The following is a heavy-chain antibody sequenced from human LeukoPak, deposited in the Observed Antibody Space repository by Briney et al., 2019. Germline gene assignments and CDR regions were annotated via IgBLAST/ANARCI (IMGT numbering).Heavy chain of an antibody. V-gene: IGHV4-39*07. D-gene: IGHD1-26*01. J-gene: IGHJ4*02. CDR1: GGSISSSSYY. CDR2: IYYSGST. Sequence: SETLSLTCTVSGGSISSSSYYWGWIRQPPGKGLEWIGSIYYSGSTYYNPSLKSRVTISVDTSKNQFSLKLSSVTAADTAVYYCARAPGGSGSSPDYWGQGTLVTVSS. CDR3: ARAPGGSGSSPDY.